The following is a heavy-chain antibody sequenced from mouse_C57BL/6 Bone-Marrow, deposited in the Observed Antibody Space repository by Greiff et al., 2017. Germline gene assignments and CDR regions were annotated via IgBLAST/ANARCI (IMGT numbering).Heavy chain of an antibody. J-gene: IGHJ2*01. CDR2: INPNNGGT. CDR1: GYTFTDYY. V-gene: IGHV1-26*01. D-gene: IGHD1-1*01. CDR3: ARDYNGSSWYFDF. Sequence: VQLQQSGPELVKPGASVKISCKASGYTFTDYYMNWVKQSHGKSLEWIGDINPNNGGTSYNQKLKGKATLTVDKSSRTAYMELRSLTSEDSAFYYCARDYNGSSWYFDFWGQGTILTVSS.